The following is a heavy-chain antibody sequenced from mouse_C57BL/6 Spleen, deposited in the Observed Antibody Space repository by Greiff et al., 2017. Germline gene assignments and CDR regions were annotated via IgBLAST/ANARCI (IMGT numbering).Heavy chain of an antibody. D-gene: IGHD1-1*01. Sequence: QVQLQQSGPELVKPGASVKISCKASGYAFSSSWMNWVKQRPGKGLEWIGRIYPGDGDTNYNGKFKGKATLTADKSSSTAYMQLSSLTSEDSAVYFCVITTVVGDAMDYWGQGTSVTVSS. CDR2: IYPGDGDT. CDR1: GYAFSSSW. V-gene: IGHV1-82*01. CDR3: VITTVVGDAMDY. J-gene: IGHJ4*01.